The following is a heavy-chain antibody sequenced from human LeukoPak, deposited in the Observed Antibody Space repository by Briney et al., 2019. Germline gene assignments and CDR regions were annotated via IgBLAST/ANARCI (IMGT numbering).Heavy chain of an antibody. Sequence: SETLSLTCAVYGGSFSGYYWSWIRQPPGKGLEWIGEINHSGSTNYNPSLKSRVTISVDTSKNQFSLKLCSVTAADTAVYYCARGQVGRAGTFRIWAYFDHWGQGTLVIVSS. CDR2: INHSGST. CDR3: ARGQVGRAGTFRIWAYFDH. J-gene: IGHJ4*02. V-gene: IGHV4-34*01. D-gene: IGHD6-19*01. CDR1: GGSFSGYY.